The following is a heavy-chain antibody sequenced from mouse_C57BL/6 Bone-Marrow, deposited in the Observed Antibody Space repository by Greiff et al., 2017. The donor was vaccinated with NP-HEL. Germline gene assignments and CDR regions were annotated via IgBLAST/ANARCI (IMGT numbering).Heavy chain of an antibody. CDR3: ARGRPAY. CDR1: GFTFSSYG. CDR2: ISSGGSYT. V-gene: IGHV5-6*02. J-gene: IGHJ3*01. Sequence: EVKLLESGGDLVKPGGSLKLSCAASGFTFSSYGMSWVRQTPDKRLEWVATISSGGSYTYYPDSVKGRFTISRDNAKNTLYLQMSSLKSEDTAMYYCARGRPAYWGQGTLVTVSA.